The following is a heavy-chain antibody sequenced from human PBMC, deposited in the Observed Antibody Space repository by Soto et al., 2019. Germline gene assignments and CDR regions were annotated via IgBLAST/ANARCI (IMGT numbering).Heavy chain of an antibody. Sequence: SGPTLVNPTETLTLTCTFSWFSLSARGEGVGWIRQPPGKALEWLAIIYWDDDKRYSPSLRTTFTITKDTSKNQVVLTMTNMDPVDTATYFCAHRPFNSAWHDAYDIWGPGTMVTVSS. CDR1: WFSLSARGEG. V-gene: IGHV2-5*02. CDR2: IYWDDDK. D-gene: IGHD5-18*01. CDR3: AHRPFNSAWHDAYDI. J-gene: IGHJ3*02.